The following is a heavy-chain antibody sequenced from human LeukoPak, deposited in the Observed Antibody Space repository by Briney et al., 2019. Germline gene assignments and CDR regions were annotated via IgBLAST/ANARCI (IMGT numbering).Heavy chain of an antibody. D-gene: IGHD4-17*01. CDR3: VSRNYGSSPFDY. CDR1: GFTFNRYW. J-gene: IGHJ4*02. CDR2: ISSDGSNT. Sequence: GGSLRLSCAASGFTFNRYWMHWVRQAPGKGLVWVSRISSDGSNTNYADSVKGRFTISRDNAENTLYLQMDSLTAEDTAVYFCVSRNYGSSPFDYWGQGTLVTASS. V-gene: IGHV3-74*01.